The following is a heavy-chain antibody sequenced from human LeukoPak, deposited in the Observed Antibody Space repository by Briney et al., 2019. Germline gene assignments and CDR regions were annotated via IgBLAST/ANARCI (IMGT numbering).Heavy chain of an antibody. J-gene: IGHJ4*02. V-gene: IGHV3-30-3*01. D-gene: IGHD2-21*02. CDR1: GVTFSSYA. CDR2: ISYDGSNK. CDR3: ARDGNVVVTAILWLATD. Sequence: GGALRLSCAASGVTFSSYAMHWVRQAPGEGLEWVAVISYDGSNKYYADSVKGRFTISRDNSKNTLYLQMNSLRAEDTAVYYCARDGNVVVTAILWLATDWGQGTLVTVSS.